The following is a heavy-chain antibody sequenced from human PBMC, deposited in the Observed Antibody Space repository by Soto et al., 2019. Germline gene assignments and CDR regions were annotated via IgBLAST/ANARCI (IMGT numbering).Heavy chain of an antibody. CDR1: GGSISSGGYY. CDR3: ARGTMVRGVNY. CDR2: IYYSGSP. Sequence: SETLSLTCTVSGGSISSGGYYWSWIRQHPGKGLEWIGYIYYSGSPYYNPSLKSRVTISVDTSKNQFSLKLSSVTAADTAVYYCARGTMVRGVNYWGQGTLVTVSS. D-gene: IGHD3-10*01. V-gene: IGHV4-31*03. J-gene: IGHJ4*02.